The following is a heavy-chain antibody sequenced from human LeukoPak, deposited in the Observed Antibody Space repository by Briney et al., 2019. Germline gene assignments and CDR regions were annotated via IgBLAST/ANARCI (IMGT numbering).Heavy chain of an antibody. CDR3: AKHRGYSYGNYYDMHV. CDR1: GFTFSSYE. D-gene: IGHD5-18*01. Sequence: GGSLRLSCAASGFTFSSYEMNWVRQAPGKGLEWVSVISGGGGSTYYADSVKGRFTISRDNSKNTLYLQMNSLRAEDTAVYYCAKHRGYSYGNYYDMHVWGQGTTVSVSS. J-gene: IGHJ6*02. CDR2: ISGGGGST. V-gene: IGHV3-23*01.